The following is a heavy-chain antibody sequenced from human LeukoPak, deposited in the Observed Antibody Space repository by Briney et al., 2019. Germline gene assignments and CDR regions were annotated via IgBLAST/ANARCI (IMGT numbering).Heavy chain of an antibody. J-gene: IGHJ4*02. CDR3: ATDDYRGLGY. D-gene: IGHD3-16*01. CDR2: IIQDGSVT. Sequence: RGGPLRLSCVTSGITFSNYYMHWVRQVPGEGLVWVSHIIQDGSVTSYAGSVKGRFTISRDNAKNTVYLQLNNLRAEDTAVYYCATDDYRGLGYWGQGTLVTVSS. CDR1: GITFSNYY. V-gene: IGHV3-74*01.